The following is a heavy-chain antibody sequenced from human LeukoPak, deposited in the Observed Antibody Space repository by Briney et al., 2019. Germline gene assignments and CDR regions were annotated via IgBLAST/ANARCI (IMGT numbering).Heavy chain of an antibody. CDR2: TYYRSKWYN. CDR1: GDSVSSNSAA. J-gene: IGHJ3*02. V-gene: IGHV6-1*01. CDR3: ARVHLYYYDSRGAFDI. Sequence: SQTLSLTCAISGDSVSSNSAARNWIRQSPSRGLEWLGRTYYRSKWYNDYAVSVKSRITINPDTSKNQFSLQLNSVTPEDTAVYYCARVHLYYYDSRGAFDIWGQGTMVTVSS. D-gene: IGHD3-22*01.